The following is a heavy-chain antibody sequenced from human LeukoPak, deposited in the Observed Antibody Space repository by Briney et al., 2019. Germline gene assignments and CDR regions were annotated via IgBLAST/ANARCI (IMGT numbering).Heavy chain of an antibody. D-gene: IGHD5-24*01. CDR3: ARVLRDGYTDAFDI. Sequence: PSEALSLTCTVSGGSISSYYWSWVRQAPGKGLEWVSVIYSGGSTYYADSVKGRFTISRDNSKNTLYLQMNSLRAEDTAVYYCARVLRDGYTDAFDIWGQGTMVTVSS. CDR1: GGSISSYY. J-gene: IGHJ3*02. CDR2: IYSGGST. V-gene: IGHV3-66*01.